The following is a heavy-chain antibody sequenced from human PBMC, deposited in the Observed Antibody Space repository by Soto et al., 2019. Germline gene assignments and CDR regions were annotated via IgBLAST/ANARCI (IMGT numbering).Heavy chain of an antibody. CDR1: GFTFSSYG. D-gene: IGHD2-15*01. Sequence: GGSLRLSCAASGFTFSSYGMHWVRQAPGKGLEWVAVISYDGSNKYYADSVKGRFTISRDNSKNTLYLQMNSLRAEDTAVYYCAKDPRAAPPTYYFDYWGQGTLVTVSS. CDR3: AKDPRAAPPTYYFDY. CDR2: ISYDGSNK. V-gene: IGHV3-30*18. J-gene: IGHJ4*02.